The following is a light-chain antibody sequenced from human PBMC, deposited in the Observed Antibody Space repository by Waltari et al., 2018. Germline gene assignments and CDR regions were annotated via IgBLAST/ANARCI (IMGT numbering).Light chain of an antibody. CDR1: QSLLYTDGKTY. CDR3: MQTKQFPWT. V-gene: IGKV2D-29*01. J-gene: IGKJ1*01. CDR2: EIS. Sequence: DIVMTQPPVSLSVTPGQSSSISCKSSQSLLYTDGKTYFSWYLQKAGQPPQLLIYEISKRFSGVPDRFSGSGSGTDFTLKISRVEAEDVGVYYCMQTKQFPWTLGQGTKVEVK.